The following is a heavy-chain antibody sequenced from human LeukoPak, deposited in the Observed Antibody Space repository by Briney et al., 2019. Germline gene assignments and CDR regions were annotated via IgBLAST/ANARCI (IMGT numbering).Heavy chain of an antibody. CDR3: ARVGCTNINCLNWFDP. J-gene: IGHJ5*02. CDR2: INPNSGGT. CDR1: GYTFTSYG. D-gene: IGHD2-8*01. Sequence: ASVKVSCKASGYTFTSYGISWVRQAPGQGLEWMGWINPNSGGTKYAQKFQGRVTMTRDTSISTGYMELSRLSSDDTAVYYCARVGCTNINCLNWFDPWGQGTLAIVSS. V-gene: IGHV1-2*02.